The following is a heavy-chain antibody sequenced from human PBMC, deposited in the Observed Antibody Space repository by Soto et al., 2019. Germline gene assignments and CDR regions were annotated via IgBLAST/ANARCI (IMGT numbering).Heavy chain of an antibody. J-gene: IGHJ4*02. CDR3: AKGGRQWLVTSDFNY. D-gene: IGHD6-19*01. CDR1: GFTFSDYA. V-gene: IGHV3-30*18. CDR2: VSHDGRNT. Sequence: VQLVESGGGVVQPGRSLRLSCAASGFTFSDYAMHWVRQAPGKGLEWVAVVSHDGRNTHYADSVKGRFTISRDSSKNTVSREMTSLRAEDMAVYYCAKGGRQWLVTSDFNYWGQGALVTVSS.